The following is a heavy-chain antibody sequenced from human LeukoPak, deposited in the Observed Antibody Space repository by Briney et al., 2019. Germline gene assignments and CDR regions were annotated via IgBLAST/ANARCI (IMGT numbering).Heavy chain of an antibody. CDR1: GFTFDNND. Sequence: GGSLRLSCEVSGFTFDNNDMHWARQTTGKGLEWVSAIGSAGYTYYADSVRGRFTITRDNAKQSLYLQMNSLRAEDTAVYYCAKQLGYCSDGSCYFPYWGQGTLVTVSS. V-gene: IGHV3-13*01. D-gene: IGHD2-15*01. CDR2: IGSAGYT. CDR3: AKQLGYCSDGSCYFPY. J-gene: IGHJ4*02.